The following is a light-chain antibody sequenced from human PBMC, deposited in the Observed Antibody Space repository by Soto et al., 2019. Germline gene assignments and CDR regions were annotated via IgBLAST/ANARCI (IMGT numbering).Light chain of an antibody. Sequence: DIQMTQYHSTVSAYVGERVTIIGRASQSISSWLAWYQQKPGKAPKLLIYKASSLESGVPSRFSGSGSGTEFTLTISSLQPDDFATYYCQQYNSYSPWTVGQGTRLEIK. V-gene: IGKV1-5*03. CDR2: KAS. CDR3: QQYNSYSPWT. J-gene: IGKJ5*01. CDR1: QSISSW.